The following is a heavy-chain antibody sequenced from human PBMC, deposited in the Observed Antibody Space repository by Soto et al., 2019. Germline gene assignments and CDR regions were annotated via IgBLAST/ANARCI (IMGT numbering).Heavy chain of an antibody. Sequence: SETLSLTCTVSGGSISSYYGSWIRQPPGKGLEWIGYIYYSGSTDYNPSLKGRFTISRDNAKNSLYLQVNSLRAEDTAVYYCAREGIAAALDYWGQGTLVTVSS. CDR1: GGSISSYY. CDR3: AREGIAAALDY. J-gene: IGHJ4*02. D-gene: IGHD6-13*01. V-gene: IGHV4-59*12. CDR2: IYYSGST.